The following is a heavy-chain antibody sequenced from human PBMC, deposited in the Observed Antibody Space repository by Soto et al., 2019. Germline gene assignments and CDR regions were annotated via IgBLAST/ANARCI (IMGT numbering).Heavy chain of an antibody. J-gene: IGHJ4*02. Sequence: GESLKISCQASGYSCTFYLIAWVRQLPGKGLEWMGIIYPRDSDTRYSPSFQGQVSISADKPISTAYLQWSSLKASDTAMYYCARQDGSGTYYFDSWGQGTLVTVSS. CDR3: ARQDGSGTYYFDS. CDR2: IYPRDSDT. D-gene: IGHD3-10*01. CDR1: GYSCTFYL. V-gene: IGHV5-51*01.